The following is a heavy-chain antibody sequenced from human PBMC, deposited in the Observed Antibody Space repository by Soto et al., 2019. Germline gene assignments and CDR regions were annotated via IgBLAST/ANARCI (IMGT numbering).Heavy chain of an antibody. Sequence: EVQLVESGGGLVQPGGSLRLSCAASGFTFSSYAMRWVRQAPGKGLEWVPAISGSGGSTYYADSVKGRFTISRDNSQTSLSLQMNSLRAEDTAVYYCASRGSGSYYDYWGQGTLVTVSS. D-gene: IGHD1-26*01. CDR1: GFTFSSYA. CDR2: ISGSGGST. CDR3: ASRGSGSYYDY. J-gene: IGHJ4*02. V-gene: IGHV3-23*04.